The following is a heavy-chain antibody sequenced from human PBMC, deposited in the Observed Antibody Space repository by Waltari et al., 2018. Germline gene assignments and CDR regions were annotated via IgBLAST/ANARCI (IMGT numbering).Heavy chain of an antibody. V-gene: IGHV3-74*03. CDR1: GFTFSTYW. CDR2: IESDESRT. CDR3: VRDEPGDGLDY. D-gene: IGHD7-27*01. J-gene: IGHJ4*02. Sequence: EVQLVESGGALVKPGGSLRLSCATSGFTFSTYWMHWVRQAPGKGLVWVAHIESDESRTTYAESVKGRFTISRDNAKNTVYLQMNSLRDEDTAVYYCVRDEPGDGLDYWGQGTLVTVSS.